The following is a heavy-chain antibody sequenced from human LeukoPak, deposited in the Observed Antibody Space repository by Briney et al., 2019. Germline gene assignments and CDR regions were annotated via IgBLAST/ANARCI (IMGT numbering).Heavy chain of an antibody. Sequence: SETLSLTRAVYGGSFSGYYWSWIRQPPGKGLEWIGEINHSGSTNYNPSLKSRVTISVDTSKNQFSLKLSSVTAADTAVYYCARVRGGFGGDYWGQGTLVTVSS. CDR1: GGSFSGYY. CDR3: ARVRGGFGGDY. J-gene: IGHJ4*02. V-gene: IGHV4-34*01. CDR2: INHSGST. D-gene: IGHD3-16*01.